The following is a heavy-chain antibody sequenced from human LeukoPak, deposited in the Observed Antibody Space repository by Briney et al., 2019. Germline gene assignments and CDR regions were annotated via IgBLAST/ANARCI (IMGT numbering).Heavy chain of an antibody. CDR3: ARDLHSGAHIFDY. J-gene: IGHJ4*02. V-gene: IGHV3-48*02. Sequence: TGGSLRLSCVASGFTVSSISMKWIRQAPGKGLEWVSYISGISSITYYAGSVKGRFTISRDDAKNSLYLQMNSLRDEDTAVYYCARDLHSGAHIFDYWGQGTLVTVSS. D-gene: IGHD1-26*01. CDR2: ISGISSIT. CDR1: GFTVSSIS.